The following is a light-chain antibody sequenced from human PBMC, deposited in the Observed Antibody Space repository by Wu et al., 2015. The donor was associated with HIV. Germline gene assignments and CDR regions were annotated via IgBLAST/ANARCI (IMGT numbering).Light chain of an antibody. V-gene: IGKV3-15*01. CDR3: QHRSDWPT. CDR2: GAS. J-gene: IGKJ1*01. Sequence: EIVMTQSPATLSVSPGERATLSCRASQSVSSDLAWYQQKPGQAPRLLIYGASTRATDIPVRFSASGSGTEFTLTISSLEPEDFGVYYCQHRSDWPTFGQGTKVEIQ. CDR1: QSVSSD.